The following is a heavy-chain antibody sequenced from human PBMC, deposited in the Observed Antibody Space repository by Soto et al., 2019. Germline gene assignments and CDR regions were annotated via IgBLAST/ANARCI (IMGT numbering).Heavy chain of an antibody. CDR3: ARGLYTIAVGNWFDP. J-gene: IGHJ5*02. Sequence: SETLSLTCTVSGGSISSYYWSWIRQPPGKGLEWIGYIYYSGSTNYNPSLKSRVTISVDTSKNQFSLKLSSVTAADTAVYYCARGLYTIAVGNWFDPWGQGTLVTVSS. D-gene: IGHD6-19*01. CDR1: GGSISSYY. V-gene: IGHV4-59*01. CDR2: IYYSGST.